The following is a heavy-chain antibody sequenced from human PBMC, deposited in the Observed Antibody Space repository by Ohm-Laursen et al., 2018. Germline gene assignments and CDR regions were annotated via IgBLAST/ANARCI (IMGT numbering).Heavy chain of an antibody. CDR1: GFSFNDYG. CDR3: AVDTAMVYAFDI. CDR2: ISSSSSYI. V-gene: IGHV3-21*01. J-gene: IGHJ3*02. D-gene: IGHD5-18*01. Sequence: SLRLSCTASGFSFNDYGMNWVRQAPGKGLEWVSSISSSSSYIYYADSVKGRFTISRDNAKNSLYLQMNSLRAEDTAVYYCAVDTAMVYAFDIWGQGTMVTVSS.